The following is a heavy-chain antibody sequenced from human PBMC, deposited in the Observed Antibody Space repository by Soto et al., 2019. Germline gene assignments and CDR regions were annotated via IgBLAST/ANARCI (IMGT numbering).Heavy chain of an antibody. Sequence: PSETVSLTCAVYGGAVNGYYWNLIRQPPGKGLEWIGEINHTGGTHYNPSLKSRVTMSVDTSKNQFSMRLSSVTAADTAIYYCATRITVFGLPLPPFDPWGQGTRVAVSS. CDR2: INHTGGT. D-gene: IGHD3-3*01. CDR1: GGAVNGYY. J-gene: IGHJ5*02. CDR3: ATRITVFGLPLPPFDP. V-gene: IGHV4-34*01.